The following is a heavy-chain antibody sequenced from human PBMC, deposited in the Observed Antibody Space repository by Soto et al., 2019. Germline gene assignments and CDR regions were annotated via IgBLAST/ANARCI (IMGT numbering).Heavy chain of an antibody. CDR3: ARGIATGQLDP. CDR2: INPDNGNT. D-gene: IGHD2-15*01. Sequence: SVKVSCKASGYTFTRYTMNWVRQAPGQRLEWMGWINPDNGNTKSSQKFQDRVIITRDTSASTAYMDLSSLRSEDTAVYYCARGIATGQLDPWGQGTLVPVSS. V-gene: IGHV1-3*01. J-gene: IGHJ5*02. CDR1: GYTFTRYT.